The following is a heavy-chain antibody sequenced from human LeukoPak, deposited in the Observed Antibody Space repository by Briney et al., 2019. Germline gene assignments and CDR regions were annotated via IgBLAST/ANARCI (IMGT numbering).Heavy chain of an antibody. CDR2: IYYSGST. CDR3: ARERYYDILTGYSPGAFDI. CDR1: GGSISSYY. V-gene: IGHV4-59*01. Sequence: PSETLSLTCTVSGGSISSYYWSWIRQPPGKGLEWIGYIYYSGSTNYNPSLKSRVTISVDTSKNQFSLKLSSVTAADTAVYYCARERYYDILTGYSPGAFDIWGQGTMVTVSS. J-gene: IGHJ3*02. D-gene: IGHD3-9*01.